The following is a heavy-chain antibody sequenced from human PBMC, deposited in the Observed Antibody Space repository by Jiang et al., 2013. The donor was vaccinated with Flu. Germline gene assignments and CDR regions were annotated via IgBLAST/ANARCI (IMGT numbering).Heavy chain of an antibody. CDR3: ARHPGYCSGTSCPRYFDY. Sequence: QLVESGGGLVQPGGSLRLSCAASGFTFSSYWMHWVRQAPGKGLVWVSRINSDGSSTSYADSVKGRFTISRDNAKNTLYLQMNSLRAEDTAIYYCARHPGYCSGTSCPRYFDYWGQGTLVTVSS. CDR1: GFTFSSYW. J-gene: IGHJ4*02. V-gene: IGHV3-74*01. D-gene: IGHD2-2*01. CDR2: INSDGSST.